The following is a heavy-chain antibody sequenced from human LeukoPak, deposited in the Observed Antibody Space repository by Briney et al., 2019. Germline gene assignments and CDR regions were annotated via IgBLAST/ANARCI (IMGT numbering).Heavy chain of an antibody. CDR1: GGSFSGYY. D-gene: IGHD3-10*01. J-gene: IGHJ4*02. CDR2: INHSGST. Sequence: SETLSLTCAVYGGSFSGYYWSWIRQPPGRGLEWIGEINHSGSTNYNPSLKSRVTISADTSKNQFSLKLSSVTAADTAIYYCARHSWGWELFYWGQGTLVTVSS. V-gene: IGHV4-34*01. CDR3: ARHSWGWELFY.